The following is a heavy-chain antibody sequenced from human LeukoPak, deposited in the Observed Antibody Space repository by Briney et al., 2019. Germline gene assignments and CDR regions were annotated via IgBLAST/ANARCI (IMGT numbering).Heavy chain of an antibody. CDR3: TKGEAGYYFDY. V-gene: IGHV3-15*01. Sequence: GGSLRLSCAASGFTFSNAWMSWVRQAPGKGLEWVGRIKSKTDGGTTDYAAPVKGRFTISRDGSKNTLYLQMNSLKTEDTAVYYYTKGEAGYYFDYWGQGTLVTVSS. D-gene: IGHD6-13*01. CDR2: IKSKTDGGTT. CDR1: GFTFSNAW. J-gene: IGHJ4*02.